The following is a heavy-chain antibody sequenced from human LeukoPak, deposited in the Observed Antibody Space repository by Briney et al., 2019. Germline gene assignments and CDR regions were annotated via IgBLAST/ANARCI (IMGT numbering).Heavy chain of an antibody. D-gene: IGHD2-2*01. V-gene: IGHV3-21*01. CDR2: ISSSSSYI. CDR3: ARGLGYCSSTSCPGSN. J-gene: IGHJ4*02. Sequence: PGGSLRLSCAASGFTFSSYSMKWVRQAPGKGLEWFSSISSSSSYIYYADPVKGRFTISRDNDTNSLYLQMNSLRAEDTAVYYCARGLGYCSSTSCPGSNWGQGTLVTVSS. CDR1: GFTFSSYS.